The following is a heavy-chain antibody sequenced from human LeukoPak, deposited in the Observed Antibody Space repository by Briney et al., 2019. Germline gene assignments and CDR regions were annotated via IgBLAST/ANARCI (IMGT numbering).Heavy chain of an antibody. CDR2: ISPDGKDT. V-gene: IGHV3-74*01. D-gene: IGHD1-20*01. J-gene: IGHJ4*02. CDR3: ATYNWEYEADY. CDR1: GFTFSNYW. Sequence: GGSLRLSCAASGFTFSNYWIYWVRQVPGKGRVWVSRISPDGKDTSHADSVKGRFTISRDNAKNTLYLQMNSLRAEDAAVYYCATYNWEYEADYWGQGTLVTVSS.